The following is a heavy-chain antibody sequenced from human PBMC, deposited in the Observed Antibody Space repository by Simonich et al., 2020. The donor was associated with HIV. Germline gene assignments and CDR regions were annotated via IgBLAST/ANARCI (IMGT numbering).Heavy chain of an antibody. CDR1: VSSISSGYY. CDR2: IDHSGST. J-gene: IGHJ4*02. Sequence: QVQLQASSPGLVKPSETLSLPCAFPVSSISSGYYWDWIRQTPGKGQEWIGTIDHSGSTYDNTSLKSRVTISVDTSKNQFSRRLSSVTAADTAVYYCARGLAARLSHFDYWGQGTLVTVSS. V-gene: IGHV4-38-2*01. CDR3: ARGLAARLSHFDY. D-gene: IGHD6-6*01.